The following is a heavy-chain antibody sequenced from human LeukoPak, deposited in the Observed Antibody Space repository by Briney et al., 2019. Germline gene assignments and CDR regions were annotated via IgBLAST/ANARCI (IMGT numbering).Heavy chain of an antibody. J-gene: IGHJ4*02. CDR1: GGTFSSNW. D-gene: IGHD1-26*01. Sequence: GASVKVSCKASGGTFSSNWIHWVRQVPGKGLVWVSRISPDGTSTTYADSVKGRFTISRDNAKNTLYLQMNTLRAEDTAVYYCVYSGNFRFDYWGQGTLVTVSS. CDR3: VYSGNFRFDY. V-gene: IGHV3-74*01. CDR2: ISPDGTST.